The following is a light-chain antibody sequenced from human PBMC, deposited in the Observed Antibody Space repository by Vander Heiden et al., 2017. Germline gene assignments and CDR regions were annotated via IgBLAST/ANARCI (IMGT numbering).Light chain of an antibody. CDR2: DVS. Sequence: QSALTQPRSVSGSPGQSVTISCTGTSSDVGGYNYVSWYQQHPGKAPKLMIYDVSKRPSGVPDRFSGSKSGNTASLTISGLQAEDEADYYCCSYAGSYSMVLGGGTKL. CDR3: CSYAGSYSMV. J-gene: IGLJ2*01. CDR1: SSDVGGYNY. V-gene: IGLV2-11*01.